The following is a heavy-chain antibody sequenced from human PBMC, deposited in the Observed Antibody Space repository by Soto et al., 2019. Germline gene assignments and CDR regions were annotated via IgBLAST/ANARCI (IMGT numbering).Heavy chain of an antibody. Sequence: QVQLVESGGGVVQPGRSLRLSCAASGFTFSSYGMHWVRQAPGKGLEWVAVISYDGRNKNYADSVKGRFTISRDNSKNTLFLQMNSLRAEDTAVYYCAKSPDSSSWGGGDYWGQGTLVGVSS. J-gene: IGHJ4*02. CDR3: AKSPDSSSWGGGDY. CDR2: ISYDGRNK. V-gene: IGHV3-30*18. D-gene: IGHD6-13*01. CDR1: GFTFSSYG.